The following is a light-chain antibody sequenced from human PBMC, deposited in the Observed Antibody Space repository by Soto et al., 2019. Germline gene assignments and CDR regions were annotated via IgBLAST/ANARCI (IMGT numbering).Light chain of an antibody. CDR2: DIS. J-gene: IGKJ1*01. V-gene: IGKV3-15*01. Sequence: EVVMTQPLATLSVSPRERPTLSCRASQTVSRNLAWYQQRPGQAPRLLIYDISNRAAGVPARFSGSGSETEFTLTIRSLQSEDFAVYYCQQYGSSPRTFGQGTKVDI. CDR1: QTVSRN. CDR3: QQYGSSPRT.